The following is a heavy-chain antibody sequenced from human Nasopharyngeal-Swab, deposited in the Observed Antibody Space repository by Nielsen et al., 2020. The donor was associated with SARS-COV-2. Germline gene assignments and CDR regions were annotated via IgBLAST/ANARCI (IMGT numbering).Heavy chain of an antibody. D-gene: IGHD4-17*01. CDR2: ISSSSSTI. J-gene: IGHJ4*02. CDR3: ARVSTYGDYGPFDY. CDR1: GFTFSDYY. Sequence: GGSLRLSCAASGFTFSDYYMSWIRQAPGKGLEWVSYISSSSSTIYYADSVKGRFTISRDNAKNSLYLQMNSLRAEDTAVYYCARVSTYGDYGPFDYWGQGTLVTVSS. V-gene: IGHV3-11*04.